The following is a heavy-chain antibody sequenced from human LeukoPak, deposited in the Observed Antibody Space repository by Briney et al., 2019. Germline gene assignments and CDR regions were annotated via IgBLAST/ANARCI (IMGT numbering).Heavy chain of an antibody. J-gene: IGHJ3*02. V-gene: IGHV3-7*04. D-gene: IGHD3-10*01. CDR2: IKQDGSQK. Sequence: GGSLRLSCAASGFTFSTYWMNWVRQVPGKGLEWLANIKQDGSQKYYVDSVKGRFTISRENAKNSLYLQMNSLRAGDTAVYYCVRALRLRSGAFHIWGQGTMVTVSS. CDR3: VRALRLRSGAFHI. CDR1: GFTFSTYW.